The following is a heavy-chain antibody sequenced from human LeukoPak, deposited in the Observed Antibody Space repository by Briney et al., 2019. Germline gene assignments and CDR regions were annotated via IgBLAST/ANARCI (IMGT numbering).Heavy chain of an antibody. J-gene: IGHJ6*03. CDR1: DDSITMYY. CDR2: VDHTGST. D-gene: IGHD4-11*01. CDR3: ARGRVSSSTWYSTYYYYFYMDV. V-gene: IGHV4-59*01. Sequence: SETLSLTCTVSDDSITMYYWTWIRQPPGKGLEWIGYVDHTGSTKFNPSLNGRVSISRDTSKNLFSLRLRSVTAADTAVYFCARGRVSSSTWYSTYYYYFYMDVWGRGTTVTVSS.